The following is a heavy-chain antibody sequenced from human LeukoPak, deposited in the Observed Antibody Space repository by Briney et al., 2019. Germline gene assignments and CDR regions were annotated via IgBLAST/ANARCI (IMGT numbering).Heavy chain of an antibody. CDR1: GGSISSYY. CDR2: IYYSGST. J-gene: IGHJ4*02. Sequence: PSETLSLTCTVSGGSISSYYWSWIRQPPGKGLEWIGYIYYSGSTNYNPSLKSRVTISVDTSKNQFSLKLSSVTAADTAVYYCARLFGESSTDIDYWGQGTQVTVSS. D-gene: IGHD3-10*01. CDR3: ARLFGESSTDIDY. V-gene: IGHV4-59*08.